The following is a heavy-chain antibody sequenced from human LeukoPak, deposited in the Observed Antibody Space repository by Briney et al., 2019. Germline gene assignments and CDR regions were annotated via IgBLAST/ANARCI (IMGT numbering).Heavy chain of an antibody. J-gene: IGHJ4*02. CDR3: AKVFRRIVVVINSHFDY. CDR1: GFTFSSYS. D-gene: IGHD3-22*01. V-gene: IGHV3-21*04. Sequence: KAGGSLRLSCAASGFTFSSYSMNWVRQAPGKGLEWVSSISSSSSYIYYADSVKGRFTISRDNSKNTLYLQMNSLRAEDTAVYYCAKVFRRIVVVINSHFDYWGQGTLVTVSS. CDR2: ISSSSSYI.